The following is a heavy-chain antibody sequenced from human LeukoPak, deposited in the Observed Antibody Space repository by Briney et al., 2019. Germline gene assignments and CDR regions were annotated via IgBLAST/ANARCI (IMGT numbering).Heavy chain of an antibody. Sequence: ASVKVSCKASGYTFTGYYMHWVRQAPGQGLEWMGRINPNSGGTNYAQKFQGRVTMTRDTSISTAYMELSRLRSDDTAVYYCASIDIVVVVAATPHWGQGTLVNVSS. CDR1: GYTFTGYY. CDR3: ASIDIVVVVAATPH. V-gene: IGHV1-2*06. J-gene: IGHJ4*01. CDR2: INPNSGGT. D-gene: IGHD2-15*01.